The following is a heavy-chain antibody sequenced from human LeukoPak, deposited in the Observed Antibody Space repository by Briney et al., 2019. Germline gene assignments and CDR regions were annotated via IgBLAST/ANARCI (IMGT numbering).Heavy chain of an antibody. CDR3: AGETTLGPTSRMDV. CDR2: FYTSGST. D-gene: IGHD1-26*01. V-gene: IGHV4-61*02. J-gene: IGHJ6*04. Sequence: PSETLSLTCSVSGGSVGSGRYYWTWIRQPAGKGLEWIGRFYTSGSTNYNPSLESRVTISIDTSKNQFSLKLSSVTAADTAVYHCAGETTLGPTSRMDVWGKGTTVTVSS. CDR1: GGSVGSGRYY.